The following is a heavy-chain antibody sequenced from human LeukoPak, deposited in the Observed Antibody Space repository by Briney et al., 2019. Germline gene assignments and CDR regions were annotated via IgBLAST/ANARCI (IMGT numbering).Heavy chain of an antibody. CDR3: ARGGVNPVDH. D-gene: IGHD1-14*01. V-gene: IGHV3-74*01. CDR2: MNEYSTTI. Sequence: QPGGSLRLSCAASGFPFNSFWMHWVRQAPGKGLVWVSDMNEYSTTIRYADSVKGRFTISRDNAKSILYLQMNNLRAEDTAMYCCARGGVNPVDHGGQGTLVTVSS. CDR1: GFPFNSFW. J-gene: IGHJ4*02.